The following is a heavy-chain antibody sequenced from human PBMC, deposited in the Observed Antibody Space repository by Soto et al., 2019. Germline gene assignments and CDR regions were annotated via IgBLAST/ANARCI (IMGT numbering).Heavy chain of an antibody. J-gene: IGHJ4*02. CDR3: ARDGERRHYDILTGLPHY. V-gene: IGHV3-30-3*01. D-gene: IGHD3-9*01. CDR2: ISYDGSNK. Sequence: GGSLRLSCAASGFTFSSYAMHWVRQAPGKGLEWVAVISYDGSNKYYADSVKGRFTISRDNSKNTLYLQMNSLRAEDTAVYYCARDGERRHYDILTGLPHYWGQGTLVTVSS. CDR1: GFTFSSYA.